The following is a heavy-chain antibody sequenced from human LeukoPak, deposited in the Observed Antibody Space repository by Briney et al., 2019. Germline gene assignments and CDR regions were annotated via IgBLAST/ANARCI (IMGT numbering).Heavy chain of an antibody. CDR3: GRESRIVGTTSFWYYFDY. J-gene: IGHJ4*02. Sequence: SETQSLTCTVSGGSLSSGDYYWSWIRQPPGKGLEWIGFIYHTGSFHYNPSLKSRVTISVDTSKNQFSLNLRSVTAADTAVYFCGRESRIVGTTSFWYYFDYWGQGTLVTVSS. D-gene: IGHD1-26*01. CDR1: GGSLSSGDYY. CDR2: IYHTGSF. V-gene: IGHV4-30-4*01.